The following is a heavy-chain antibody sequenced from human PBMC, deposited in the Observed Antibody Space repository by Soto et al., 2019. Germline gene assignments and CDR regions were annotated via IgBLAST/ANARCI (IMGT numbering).Heavy chain of an antibody. CDR1: GFTFSNAW. Sequence: RGSLRLSCAASGFTFSNAWMSWVRQAPGKGLEWVGRIKSKTDGGTTDYAAPVKGRFTISRDDSKNTLYLQMNSLKTEDTAVYYCTTDSLCPSCPFHYYYYMDVWGKGTTVTVSS. D-gene: IGHD2-2*01. J-gene: IGHJ6*03. CDR3: TTDSLCPSCPFHYYYYMDV. CDR2: IKSKTDGGTT. V-gene: IGHV3-15*01.